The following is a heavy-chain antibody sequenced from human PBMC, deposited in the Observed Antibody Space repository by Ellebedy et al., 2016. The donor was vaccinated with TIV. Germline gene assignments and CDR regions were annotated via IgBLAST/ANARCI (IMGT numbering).Heavy chain of an antibody. CDR2: INSDGSAT. J-gene: IGHJ5*02. V-gene: IGHV3-74*01. D-gene: IGHD1-26*01. CDR3: VRDPYSYGP. CDR1: GFTFSNYW. Sequence: GGSLRLSCAASGFTFSNYWMHWVRQAPGKRLVWVSRINSDGSATNHADSVKGRFTISRDNAKNTLYMQMNSLRDDDTAIYYCVRDPYSYGPWGQGTLVTVSS.